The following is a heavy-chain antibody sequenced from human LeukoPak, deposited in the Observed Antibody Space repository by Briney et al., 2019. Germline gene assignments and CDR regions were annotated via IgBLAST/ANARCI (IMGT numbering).Heavy chain of an antibody. D-gene: IGHD5-18*01. CDR3: ARVNTAVFAY. Sequence: GESLKIPCKGSGYSFSSYWIGWVRQMPGKGLEWMGIIYPGDSDARYSPSFQGQVTISADKSISTSYLQWSNVKASDTAMYYCARVNTAVFAYWGQGTLVTVSS. CDR2: IYPGDSDA. J-gene: IGHJ4*02. CDR1: GYSFSSYW. V-gene: IGHV5-51*01.